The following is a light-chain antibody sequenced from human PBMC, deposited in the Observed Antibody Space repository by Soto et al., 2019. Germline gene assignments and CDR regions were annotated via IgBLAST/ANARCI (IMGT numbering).Light chain of an antibody. Sequence: DIQITQSPATLSSSLLDIVTITCRASQSITNRLAWYQQKPGKAPKVLIYDASNLEYGVPSRFSGSGFGTEFILTISSLQTDDFATYWCQHYGGMWTFGQGTKVDIK. CDR1: QSITNR. CDR3: QHYGGMWT. V-gene: IGKV1-5*01. CDR2: DAS. J-gene: IGKJ1*01.